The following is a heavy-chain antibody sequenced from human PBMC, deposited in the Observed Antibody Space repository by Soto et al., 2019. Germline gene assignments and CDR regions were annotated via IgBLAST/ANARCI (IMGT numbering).Heavy chain of an antibody. CDR2: INVYNGNT. CDR1: VYTFTNYG. D-gene: IGHD3-10*01. J-gene: IGHJ5*02. V-gene: IGHV1-18*01. Sequence: ASVTVSCKASVYTFTNYGISWVRQAPGQGLEWMGWINVYNGNTKYAQKVQGRVTMTTDTSTSTAYMELRSLRSDDTAVYYCARGVGSGSYYNQYNWFDPWGQGTLVTVSS. CDR3: ARGVGSGSYYNQYNWFDP.